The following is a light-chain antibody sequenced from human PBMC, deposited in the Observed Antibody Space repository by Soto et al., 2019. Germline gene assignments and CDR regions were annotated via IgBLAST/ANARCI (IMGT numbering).Light chain of an antibody. V-gene: IGKV3-20*01. CDR3: QQYGSSGT. CDR2: GAS. Sequence: EIVLTQSPGALSLSPGERATLSCRASQSVSNNYLAWYQQKPGQAPRLLIYGASNRATGIPDRVSGSGSGTDFTLTISRLEPAAFAVYYCQQYGSSGTFGQGPKVHIK. CDR1: QSVSNNY. J-gene: IGKJ1*01.